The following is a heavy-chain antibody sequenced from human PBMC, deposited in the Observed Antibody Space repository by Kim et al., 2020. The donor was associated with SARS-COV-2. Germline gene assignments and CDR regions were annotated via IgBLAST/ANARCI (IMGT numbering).Heavy chain of an antibody. J-gene: IGHJ5*02. CDR2: ITYDGNK. Sequence: GGSLRLSCAASGFTFSNYGMHWVRQAPGKGLEWMTVITYDGNKYYAESVKGRFTISRDNSKNMLYLQMNSLRGEDTAVYYCAHGMFDPWGQGTLVTVSS. CDR1: GFTFSNYG. V-gene: IGHV3-30*03. CDR3: AHGMFDP.